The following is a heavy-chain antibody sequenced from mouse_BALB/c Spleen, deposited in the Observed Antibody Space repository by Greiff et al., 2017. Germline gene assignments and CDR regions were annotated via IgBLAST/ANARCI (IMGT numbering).Heavy chain of an antibody. CDR1: GYAFTSYN. V-gene: IGHV1S135*01. J-gene: IGHJ3*01. CDR2: IDPYNGGT. D-gene: IGHD2-4*01. CDR3: ARRYDYDGAWFAY. Sequence: VQLKQSGPELVKPGASVKVSCKASGYAFTSYNMYWVKQSHGKSLEWIGYIDPYNGGTSYNQKFKGKATLTVDKSSSTAYMHLNSLTSEDSAVYYCARRYDYDGAWFAYWGQGTLVTVSA.